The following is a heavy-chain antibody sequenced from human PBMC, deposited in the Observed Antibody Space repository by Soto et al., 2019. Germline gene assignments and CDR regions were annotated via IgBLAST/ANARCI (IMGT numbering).Heavy chain of an antibody. V-gene: IGHV3-23*01. J-gene: IGHJ3*02. CDR2: ISGSGGST. CDR1: GFTFSSYA. CDR3: AKDSLVRSCHLLPCAAFDI. D-gene: IGHD2-15*01. Sequence: GGSLRLSCAASGFTFSSYAMSWVRQAPGKGLEWVSAISGSGGSTYYADSVKGRFTISRDNSKNTLYLQMNSLSAEDTAVYYCAKDSLVRSCHLLPCAAFDIWGQGTMVTVSS.